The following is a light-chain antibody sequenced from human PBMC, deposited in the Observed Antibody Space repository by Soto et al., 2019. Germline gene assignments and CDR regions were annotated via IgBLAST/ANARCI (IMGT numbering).Light chain of an antibody. CDR2: GAS. V-gene: IGKV3-20*01. Sequence: EIVLTQSPGTLSLSPGERATLSCRASQSVSSSYLAWYQHKPGQAPRLLIYGASSRATGIPDRFSGSGSGTDFTLTISILEPEDFAVYYCQQYGSSSWTFGQGTQVHVK. CDR1: QSVSSSY. CDR3: QQYGSSSWT. J-gene: IGKJ1*01.